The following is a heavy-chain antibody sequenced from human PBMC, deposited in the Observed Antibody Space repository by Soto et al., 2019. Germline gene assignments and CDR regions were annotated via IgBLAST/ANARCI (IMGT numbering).Heavy chain of an antibody. D-gene: IGHD6-19*01. Sequence: GASVKVSCKASGYTFTGYYMHWVRQAPGQGLEWMGWINPNSGGTNYAQKFQGWVTMTRDTSISTAYMELSRLRSDDTAVYYCARDQAVAGTSAIYYYYGMDVWGQGTTVTVSS. CDR1: GYTFTGYY. J-gene: IGHJ6*02. CDR3: ARDQAVAGTSAIYYYYGMDV. CDR2: INPNSGGT. V-gene: IGHV1-2*04.